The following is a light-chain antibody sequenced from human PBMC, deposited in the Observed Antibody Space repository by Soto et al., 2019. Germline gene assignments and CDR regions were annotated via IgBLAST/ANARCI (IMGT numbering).Light chain of an antibody. J-gene: IGKJ5*01. V-gene: IGKV3-20*01. Sequence: EIVMTPTPATLSVSPGERATLSCSASQSVSSSYLAWYQQKPGQAPRLLIYGASSRTTGIPDRFSGSGSGTDFTLTISRLEPEDFAVYYCQQYGSSSITFGQGTRLE. CDR1: QSVSSSY. CDR3: QQYGSSSIT. CDR2: GAS.